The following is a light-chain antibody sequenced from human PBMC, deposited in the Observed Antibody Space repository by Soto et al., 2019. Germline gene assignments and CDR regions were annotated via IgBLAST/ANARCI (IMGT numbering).Light chain of an antibody. Sequence: EIVMTQSPATLSVSPGERATLSCRASQSVTSNLAWYQQKPGQAPRLLIYGASTRATGIPARFSGSGSGTELTLTVSSLQSEDFAVSYCQQYDIWLTFGGGTKVEIK. J-gene: IGKJ4*01. CDR1: QSVTSN. V-gene: IGKV3-15*01. CDR3: QQYDIWLT. CDR2: GAS.